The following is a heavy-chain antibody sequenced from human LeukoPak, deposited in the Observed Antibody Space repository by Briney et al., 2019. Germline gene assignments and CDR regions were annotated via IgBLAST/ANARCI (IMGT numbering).Heavy chain of an antibody. CDR3: AREIVVVVAATPVTTGFDY. Sequence: SETLSLTCTVSGGSISSGSYYWSWIRQPAGKGLEWIGRIYTSGSTNYNPSLKSRVTISVDTSKNQFSLKLSSVTAADTAVYYCAREIVVVVAATPVTTGFDYWGQGTLVTISS. J-gene: IGHJ4*02. CDR1: GGSISSGSYY. D-gene: IGHD2-15*01. V-gene: IGHV4-61*02. CDR2: IYTSGST.